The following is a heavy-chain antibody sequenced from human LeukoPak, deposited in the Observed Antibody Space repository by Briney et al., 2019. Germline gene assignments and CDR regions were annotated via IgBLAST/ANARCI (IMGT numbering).Heavy chain of an antibody. J-gene: IGHJ5*02. CDR3: ARYGRGVGASRDWFDP. Sequence: HGESLETSLKRPGYTFTTYWIGWLRQLPGKGREWMGIIYPVDSDPRYSPSLQGQVTISADKSISTAYLQCNSLKDSDTAIYYCARYGRGVGASRDWFDPWGQGTLVTVSS. V-gene: IGHV5-51*01. D-gene: IGHD3-10*02. CDR2: IYPVDSDP. CDR1: GYTFTTYW.